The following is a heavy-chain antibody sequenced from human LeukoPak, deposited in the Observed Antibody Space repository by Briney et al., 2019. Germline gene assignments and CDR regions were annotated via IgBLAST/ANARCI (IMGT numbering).Heavy chain of an antibody. D-gene: IGHD5-24*01. CDR1: GFTFSSYG. V-gene: IGHV3-30*18. Sequence: GGSLRHSCAASGFTFSSYGMHWVRQAPGKGLEWVAVISYDGSNKYYADSVKGRFTISRDNSKNTLYLQMNSLRAEDTAVYYCAKEMATIWVHAFDIWGQGTMVTVS. CDR3: AKEMATIWVHAFDI. CDR2: ISYDGSNK. J-gene: IGHJ3*02.